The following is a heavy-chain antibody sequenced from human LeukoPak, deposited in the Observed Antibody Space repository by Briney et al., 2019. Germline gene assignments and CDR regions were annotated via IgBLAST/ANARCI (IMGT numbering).Heavy chain of an antibody. V-gene: IGHV1-69*04. CDR1: GGTFSSYA. Sequence: SVKVSCKASGGTFSSYAISWVRQAPGQGLEWMGRIIPILGIANYAQKFQGRVTITADKSTSTAYMELSSLRSEDTAVYYCARGLRFLEWLSPDNWFDPWGQGTLVTVSS. CDR3: ARGLRFLEWLSPDNWFDP. D-gene: IGHD3-3*01. CDR2: IIPILGIA. J-gene: IGHJ5*02.